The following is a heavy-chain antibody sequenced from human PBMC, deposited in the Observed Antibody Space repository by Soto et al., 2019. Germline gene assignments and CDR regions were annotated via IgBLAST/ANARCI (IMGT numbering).Heavy chain of an antibody. CDR2: INAGNGNT. CDR3: ARDLPYSSGWFGY. Sequence: ASVKVSCKASGYTFTSHAMHWVRQAPGQRLEWMGWINAGNGNTKYSQKFQGRVTITRDTSASTAYMELSSLRSEDTAVYYCARDLPYSSGWFGYWGQGTLVTVSS. CDR1: GYTFTSHA. D-gene: IGHD6-19*01. V-gene: IGHV1-3*01. J-gene: IGHJ4*02.